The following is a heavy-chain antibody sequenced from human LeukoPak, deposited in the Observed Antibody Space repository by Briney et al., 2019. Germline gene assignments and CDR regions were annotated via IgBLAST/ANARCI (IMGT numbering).Heavy chain of an antibody. V-gene: IGHV3-33*01. CDR3: ARDRVPAAITPDYFDY. CDR1: GFTFSSYG. Sequence: AGGSLRLSCAASGFTFSSYGMHWVRQAPGKGLEWVAVIWYDGSNKYYADSVKGRFTISRDNSKNTLYLQMNSLRAEDTAVYYCARDRVPAAITPDYFDYWGQGTLVTVSS. CDR2: IWYDGSNK. D-gene: IGHD2-2*01. J-gene: IGHJ4*02.